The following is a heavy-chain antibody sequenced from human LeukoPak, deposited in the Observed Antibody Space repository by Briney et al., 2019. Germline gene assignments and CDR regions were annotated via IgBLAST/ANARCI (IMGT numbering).Heavy chain of an antibody. CDR2: INHGPENT. CDR1: GFRFSDYA. V-gene: IGHV3-23*01. CDR3: AKDLWKVTGGFDV. D-gene: IGHD1-1*01. Sequence: GGSLRLSRAASGFRFSDYAKNWLRQAPGKELQCLSAINHGPENTYSAASVKGRFTISRDNSRNTFDLQMNGLRADDTALYYCAKDLWKVTGGFDVWGQGAMVTVSS. J-gene: IGHJ3*01.